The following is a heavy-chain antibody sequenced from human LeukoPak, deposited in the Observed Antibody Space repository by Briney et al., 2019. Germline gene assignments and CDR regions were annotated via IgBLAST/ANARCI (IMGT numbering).Heavy chain of an antibody. V-gene: IGHV3-74*01. CDR3: ARGVGYCSSTSCYWWFDP. CDR2: INSDGGST. CDR1: GFTFSSYW. J-gene: IGHJ5*02. Sequence: GGSLRLSCAASGFTFSSYWMHWVRQAPGKGLVWFSRINSDGGSTSYADSVKGRFTISRDNAKNTLYLQMNRLRAEDTAVYYCARGVGYCSSTSCYWWFDPWGQGTLVTVSS. D-gene: IGHD2-2*01.